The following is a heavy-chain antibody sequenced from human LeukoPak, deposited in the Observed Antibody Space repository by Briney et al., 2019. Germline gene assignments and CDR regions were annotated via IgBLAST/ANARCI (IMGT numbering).Heavy chain of an antibody. D-gene: IGHD3-16*01. CDR3: ARAPAGFGGISRVDD. CDR1: GGSMSSSF. V-gene: IGHV4-4*07. J-gene: IGHJ4*02. CDR2: VYSCGRI. Sequence: SETLSLTCTVSGGSMSSSFWSWIRKPAAPGLEWFGRVYSCGRINYNPSLNRRIPVSLDTYTNPFSFSLNSVTAAAPAVAACARAPAGFGGISRVDDWGQGTLVTVSS.